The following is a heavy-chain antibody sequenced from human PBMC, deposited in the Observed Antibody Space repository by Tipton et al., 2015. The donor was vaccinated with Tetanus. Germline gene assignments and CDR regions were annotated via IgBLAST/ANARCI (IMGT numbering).Heavy chain of an antibody. D-gene: IGHD3-3*01. J-gene: IGHJ4*02. CDR1: GGSITDYY. CDR2: MHHSGYA. Sequence: TLSLTCAVSGGSITDYYWSWIRQPPGKGLEWIGYMHHSGYANYNPSLKSRVTISMDTSGNQFALRLSSVTAADTAMYYCARGGLTPYEKDYWGQGTLVTVSS. V-gene: IGHV4-59*01. CDR3: ARGGLTPYEKDY.